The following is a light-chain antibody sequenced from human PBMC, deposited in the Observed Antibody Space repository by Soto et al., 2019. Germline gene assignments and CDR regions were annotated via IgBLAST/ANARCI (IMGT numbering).Light chain of an antibody. V-gene: IGKV3D-11*02. J-gene: IGKJ1*01. CDR2: QTT. CDR1: LNINTS. CDR3: TQCQNWHRT. Sequence: IVLAQSPAAPASLPGSRGTVSCMSSLNINTSLACSQHRPGKAPRLLIYQTTIRAAGIPARFSVSGSCTDFTVTISDVQPEDFALYCCTQCQNWHRTFAQGTDVYIK.